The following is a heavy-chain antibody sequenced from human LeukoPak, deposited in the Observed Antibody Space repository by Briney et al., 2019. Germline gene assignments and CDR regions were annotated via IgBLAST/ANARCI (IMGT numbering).Heavy chain of an antibody. CDR2: ISAYNGNT. CDR3: AREGKYCSSTSCSYEYDY. V-gene: IGHV1-18*01. D-gene: IGHD2-2*01. J-gene: IGHJ4*02. CDR1: GYTFTSYG. Sequence: GASVKVSCKASGYTFTSYGISWVRQAPGQGLEWMGWISAYNGNTNYAQKLQGRVTMTTDTSTSTAYMELRSLRSDDTAVYYCAREGKYCSSTSCSYEYDYWGQGTLVTVSS.